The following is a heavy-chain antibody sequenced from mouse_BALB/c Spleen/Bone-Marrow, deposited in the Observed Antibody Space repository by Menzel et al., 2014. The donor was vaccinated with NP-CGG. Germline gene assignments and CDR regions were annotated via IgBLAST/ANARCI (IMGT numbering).Heavy chain of an antibody. CDR3: SIYVTSGFAY. V-gene: IGHV1-69*02. D-gene: IGHD2-3*01. J-gene: IGHJ3*01. Sequence: QVQLQQSGAELVRPGASVKLSCKASGYTFTRYWVNWVKQRPGQGLEWIGNIYPSDVNTNYNQKFKDKATLTVDKSSNTAYMQLSSPTSEDSAVYHCSIYVTSGFAYWGQGTLVTVSA. CDR1: GYTFTRYW. CDR2: IYPSDVNT.